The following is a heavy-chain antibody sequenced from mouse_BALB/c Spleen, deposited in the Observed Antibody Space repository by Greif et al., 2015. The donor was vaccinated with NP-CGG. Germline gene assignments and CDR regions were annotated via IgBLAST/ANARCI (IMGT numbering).Heavy chain of an antibody. CDR3: ARKAYYDYDAGYAMDY. CDR2: ISSGSSTI. J-gene: IGHJ4*01. D-gene: IGHD2-4*01. Sequence: EVMLVESGGGLVQPGGSRKLSCAASGFTFSSFGMHWVRQAPEKGLEWVAYISSGSSTIYYADTVKGRFTISRDNPKNTLFLQMTSLRSEDTAMYYCARKAYYDYDAGYAMDYWGQGTPVTVSS. V-gene: IGHV5-17*02. CDR1: GFTFSSFG.